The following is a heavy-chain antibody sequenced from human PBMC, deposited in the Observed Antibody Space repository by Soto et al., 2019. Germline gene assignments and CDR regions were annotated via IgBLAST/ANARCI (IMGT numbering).Heavy chain of an antibody. CDR1: GFTVSSNY. V-gene: IGHV3-66*01. J-gene: IGHJ2*01. D-gene: IGHD3-3*01. Sequence: EVQLVESGGGLVQPGGSLRLSCAASGFTVSSNYMSWVRQAPGKGLEWVSVIYSGGSTYYADSVKGRFTISRDNSKNTLYLQMNSLRAEDTAVYYCAREAGVVIIRGYFDLWGRGPLVTVSS. CDR3: AREAGVVIIRGYFDL. CDR2: IYSGGST.